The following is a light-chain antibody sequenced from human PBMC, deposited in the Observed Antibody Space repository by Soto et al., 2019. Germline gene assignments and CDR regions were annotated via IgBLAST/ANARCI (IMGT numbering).Light chain of an antibody. CDR3: ESYNHGPVT. V-gene: IGKV1-27*01. Sequence: DIQMTQSPSSHAASVGDRVTITCRASQGINNYLAWYQQKPGKLPSLLIHTASTLQSGFPSRFSGSGSGTDFTVIINSLQPEDVATYYCESYNHGPVTFGQRTKVDI. J-gene: IGKJ1*01. CDR1: QGINNY. CDR2: TAS.